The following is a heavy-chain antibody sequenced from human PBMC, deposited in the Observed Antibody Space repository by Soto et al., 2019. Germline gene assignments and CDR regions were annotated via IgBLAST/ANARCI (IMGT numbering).Heavy chain of an antibody. CDR1: GFTFSSYG. CDR2: IWYDGSNK. D-gene: IGHD3-16*02. CDR3: AIVVWGSYRSSYGMDV. J-gene: IGHJ6*02. Sequence: GGSLRLSCAASGFTFSSYGMHWVRQAPGKGLEWVAVIWYDGSNKYYADSVKGRFTISRDNSKNTLYLQMNSLRAEDTAVYYCAIVVWGSYRSSYGMDVWGQGTTVTVSS. V-gene: IGHV3-33*01.